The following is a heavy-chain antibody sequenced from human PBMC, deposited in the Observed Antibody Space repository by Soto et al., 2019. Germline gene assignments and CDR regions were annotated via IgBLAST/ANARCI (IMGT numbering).Heavy chain of an antibody. CDR2: ISSSSSYI. J-gene: IGHJ3*02. V-gene: IGHV3-21*01. CDR1: GFTFSSYS. CDR3: ARFGNLGVRGVMGMDDAFDI. D-gene: IGHD3-10*01. Sequence: GGSLRLSCAASGFTFSSYSMNWVRQAPGKGLEWVSSISSSSSYIYYADSVKGRFTISRDNAKNSLYLKMNSLRAEATAVYYCARFGNLGVRGVMGMDDAFDIWGQVTMVTVSS.